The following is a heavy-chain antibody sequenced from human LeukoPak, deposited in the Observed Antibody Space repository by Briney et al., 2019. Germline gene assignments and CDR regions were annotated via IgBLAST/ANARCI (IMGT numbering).Heavy chain of an antibody. D-gene: IGHD3-22*01. J-gene: IGHJ4*02. CDR2: ISGPGTYT. Sequence: GGSLRPSCAGSVSTFSSYAMCWVRQAPGKGLEWVSAISGPGTYTYYADAVKGRFTISRDTSKNTLYLQMNSLRAEDTAVYYCAKAPPKYYDGSGGPFDYWGQGALVTVSS. CDR3: AKAPPKYYDGSGGPFDY. CDR1: VSTFSSYA. V-gene: IGHV3-23*01.